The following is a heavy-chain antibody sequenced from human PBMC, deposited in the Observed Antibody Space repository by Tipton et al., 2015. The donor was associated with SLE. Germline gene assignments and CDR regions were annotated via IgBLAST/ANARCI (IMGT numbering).Heavy chain of an antibody. CDR1: GGSISSYY. CDR3: ARAPRLGAFDI. CDR2: IYYSGST. D-gene: IGHD6-19*01. Sequence: LRLSCTVSGGSISSYYWSWIRQPPGKGLEWIGNIYYSGSTNYNPSLKSRVTISVDTSKNHFSLKLSSVTAADTAVYYCARAPRLGAFDIWGQGTMVTVSS. V-gene: IGHV4-59*08. J-gene: IGHJ3*02.